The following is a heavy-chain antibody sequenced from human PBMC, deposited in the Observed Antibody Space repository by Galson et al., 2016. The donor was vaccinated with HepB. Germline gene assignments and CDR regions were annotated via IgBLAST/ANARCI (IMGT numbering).Heavy chain of an antibody. D-gene: IGHD2-2*01. Sequence: SETLSLTCAVSVGSISSSNWWSWVRQPPGKGLEWIGEIYHSGSTNYNPSLKSRVTISVDKSKNQFSLKLSSVTAADTAVYYCARVSSTSYDLDYWGQGTLVTVSS. J-gene: IGHJ4*02. CDR2: IYHSGST. CDR3: ARVSSTSYDLDY. V-gene: IGHV4-4*02. CDR1: VGSISSSNW.